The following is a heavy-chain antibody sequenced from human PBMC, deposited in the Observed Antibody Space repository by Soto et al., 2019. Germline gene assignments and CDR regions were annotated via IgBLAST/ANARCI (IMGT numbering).Heavy chain of an antibody. Sequence: GESLKISCKGSGYSFTSYWIGWVRQMPGKGLEWMGIIYPGDSDTRYSPSFQGQVTISADKSISTAYLQWSSLKASDTAMYYCASTSSTVTTYYNSNGMDVWGPGITVTVS. CDR3: ASTSSTVTTYYNSNGMDV. CDR1: GYSFTSYW. CDR2: IYPGDSDT. J-gene: IGHJ6*02. D-gene: IGHD4-17*01. V-gene: IGHV5-51*01.